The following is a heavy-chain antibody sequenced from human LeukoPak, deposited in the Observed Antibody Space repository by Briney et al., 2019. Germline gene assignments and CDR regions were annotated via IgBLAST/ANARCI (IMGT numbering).Heavy chain of an antibody. CDR2: MIPIFGTA. Sequence: GASVKVSCKASGGTGPRCAISWVRQATGQGPGWMGRMIPIFGTANYVHKFQARITSAADKSASSAFLELSSLRSEDTAVYYCARVTPHTIFGVVIDWGQGTLVTVSS. V-gene: IGHV1-69*06. J-gene: IGHJ4*02. CDR1: GGTGPRCA. D-gene: IGHD3-3*01. CDR3: ARVTPHTIFGVVID.